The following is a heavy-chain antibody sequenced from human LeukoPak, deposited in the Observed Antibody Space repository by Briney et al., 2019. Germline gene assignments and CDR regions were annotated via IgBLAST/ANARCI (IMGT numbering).Heavy chain of an antibody. Sequence: SETLSLTCTVSGGSISSYYWSWIRQPPGKGLEWIGYIYYSGSTNYNPSLKSRVTISVDTSKNQFSLKLSSVTAADTAVYYCARVGYCSSTSCYGGTWFDPWGQGTLVTVSS. V-gene: IGHV4-59*01. CDR3: ARVGYCSSTSCYGGTWFDP. CDR2: IYYSGST. CDR1: GGSISSYY. J-gene: IGHJ5*02. D-gene: IGHD2-2*01.